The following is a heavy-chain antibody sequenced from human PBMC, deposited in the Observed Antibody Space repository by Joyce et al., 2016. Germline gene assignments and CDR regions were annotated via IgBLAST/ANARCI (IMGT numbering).Heavy chain of an antibody. D-gene: IGHD2-21*01. CDR1: GSTFSSSS. CDR3: ARGVISYYYAMDV. V-gene: IGHV3-21*01. Sequence: CEASGSTFSSSSMSWFRQAPGKGLEWVAAISGTSYYIFHAETVRGRFTVARDNAKKTLYLQMNSLRAEDSAVLYCARGVISYYYAMDVWGQGTTVTVSS. J-gene: IGHJ6*02. CDR2: ISGTSYYI.